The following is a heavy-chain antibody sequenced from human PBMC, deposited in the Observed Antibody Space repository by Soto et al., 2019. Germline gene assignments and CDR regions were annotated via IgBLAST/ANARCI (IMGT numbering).Heavy chain of an antibody. CDR3: AKVRDTTMDMNFDY. CDR1: GFTFSSYA. Sequence: SGGSLRLSCAASGFTFSSYAMSWVRQAPGKGLEWVSAISGSGGSTYYADSVKGRFTISRDNSKNTLFLQMNSLRPEDTAVYYCAKVRDTTMDMNFDYWGQGTLVTVSS. D-gene: IGHD5-18*01. J-gene: IGHJ4*02. CDR2: ISGSGGST. V-gene: IGHV3-23*01.